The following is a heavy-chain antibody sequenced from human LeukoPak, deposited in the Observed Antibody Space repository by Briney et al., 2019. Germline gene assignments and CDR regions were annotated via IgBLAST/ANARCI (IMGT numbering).Heavy chain of an antibody. CDR2: IYSGGST. V-gene: IGHV3-66*01. Sequence: GGSLRLSCIASGFTVSSNYMTWVRQAPGKGLEWVSIIYSGGSTYYADSVKGRFTISRDSSKNTLYLQMNSLRAEDTAVYYCARGGAMIRGVFDYWGQGTLVTVSS. J-gene: IGHJ4*02. CDR1: GFTVSSNY. CDR3: ARGGAMIRGVFDY. D-gene: IGHD3-10*01.